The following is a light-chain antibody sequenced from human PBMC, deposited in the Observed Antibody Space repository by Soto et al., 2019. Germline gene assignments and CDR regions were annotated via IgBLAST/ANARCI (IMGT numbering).Light chain of an antibody. CDR3: QKYHSWPG. J-gene: IGKJ1*01. CDR2: GSA. CDR1: QSVFSS. V-gene: IGKV3-15*01. Sequence: EIVMTQSPATLSVSPGERATLSCRASQSVFSSLAWYQQRPGQAPRLLIYGSATRATGIPDRFSGSGSGTEFTLTISSLQSEDSAVYYCQKYHSWPGLGQGTKVDIK.